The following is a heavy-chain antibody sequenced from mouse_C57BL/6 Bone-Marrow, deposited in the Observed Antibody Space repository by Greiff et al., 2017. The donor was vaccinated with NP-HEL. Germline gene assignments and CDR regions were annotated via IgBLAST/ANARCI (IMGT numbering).Heavy chain of an antibody. CDR1: GYTFTSYW. J-gene: IGHJ3*01. D-gene: IGHD1-1*01. Sequence: QVQLQQSGAELVMPGASVKLSCKASGYTFTSYWMHWVKQRPGQGLEWIGEIDPSDSYTNYNQKFKGKSTLTVDKSSSTAYMQLSSLTSEDSAVYYCARPRYYGSSPWFAYWGQGTLVTVSA. CDR3: ARPRYYGSSPWFAY. V-gene: IGHV1-69*01. CDR2: IDPSDSYT.